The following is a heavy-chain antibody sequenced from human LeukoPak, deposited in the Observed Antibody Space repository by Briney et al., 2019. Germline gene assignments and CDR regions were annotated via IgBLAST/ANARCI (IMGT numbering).Heavy chain of an antibody. J-gene: IGHJ5*02. CDR3: ARYTTVAGRLGWFGP. CDR2: IYYSGST. CDR1: GGSISSSSYY. V-gene: IGHV4-39*01. D-gene: IGHD6-19*01. Sequence: SETLSLTCTVSGGSISSSSYYWGWIRQPPGKGLEWIGSIYYSGSTYYNPSLKSRVTISVDTSKNQFSLKLSSVTAADTAVYYCARYTTVAGRLGWFGPWGQGTLVTVSS.